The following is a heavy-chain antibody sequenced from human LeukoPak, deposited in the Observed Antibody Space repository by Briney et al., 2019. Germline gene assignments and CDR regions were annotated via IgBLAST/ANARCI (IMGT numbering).Heavy chain of an antibody. CDR1: GFTFSTYN. CDR3: ARNLHS. V-gene: IGHV3-48*01. CDR2: IGTSSGAI. Sequence: GGSLRLSCSASGFTFSTYNMNWVRQAPGKGLEWVSFIGTSSGAIYYADSVKGRFTISRDDAKKSLYLQMNSLRGEDTAVYYCARNLHSWGQGALVTVSS. J-gene: IGHJ4*02.